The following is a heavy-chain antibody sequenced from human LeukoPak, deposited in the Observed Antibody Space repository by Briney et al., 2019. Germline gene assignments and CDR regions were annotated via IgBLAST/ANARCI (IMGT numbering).Heavy chain of an antibody. D-gene: IGHD2-2*01. CDR1: GFTFSSYG. V-gene: IGHV3-30*02. CDR3: AKGVVVVPAAIPQDY. J-gene: IGHJ4*02. CDR2: IRYDGSNK. Sequence: GGSLRLSCAASGFTFSSYGMHWVRQAPGKWLEWVAFIRYDGSNKYYADSVKGRFTISRDNSKNTLYLQMNSLRAEDTAVYYCAKGVVVVPAAIPQDYWGQGTLVTVSS.